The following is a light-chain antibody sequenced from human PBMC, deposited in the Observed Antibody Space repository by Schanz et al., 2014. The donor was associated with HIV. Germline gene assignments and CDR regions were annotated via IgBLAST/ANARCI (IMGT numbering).Light chain of an antibody. CDR3: SSYAATSNVL. V-gene: IGLV2-14*03. CDR1: NNDIGSYTY. CDR2: GVF. Sequence: QSVLTQPASVSGSPGQSITISCTGTNNDIGSYTYVSWYQQHPDKAPKLVVYGVFDRPSGVPDRFSGSKSGNTASLTVSGLQADDEADYYCSSYAATSNVLFGGGTKLTVL. J-gene: IGLJ3*02.